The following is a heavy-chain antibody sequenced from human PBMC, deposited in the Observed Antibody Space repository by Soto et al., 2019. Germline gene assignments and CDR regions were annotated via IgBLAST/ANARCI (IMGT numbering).Heavy chain of an antibody. D-gene: IGHD2-21*01. Sequence: SETLSLTCTVSGDSISSSSFYWGWIRQPPGKGLEWIGHIFHTGATYQNPTLKSRLRMSVDTSKDQFSLNLSSVTATDTAVYYCARRRIVPTTNFDYWGQGTLVTVSS. CDR2: IFHTGAT. CDR1: GDSISSSSFY. V-gene: IGHV4-39*01. CDR3: ARRRIVPTTNFDY. J-gene: IGHJ4*02.